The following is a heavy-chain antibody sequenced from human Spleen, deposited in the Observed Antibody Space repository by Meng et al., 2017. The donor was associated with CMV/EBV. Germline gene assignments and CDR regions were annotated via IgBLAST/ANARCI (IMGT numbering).Heavy chain of an antibody. CDR3: ARDPGSGYYGSGMDV. CDR1: GFTFSSFW. V-gene: IGHV3-74*01. J-gene: IGHJ6*02. CDR2: INSDGSTT. D-gene: IGHD3-3*01. Sequence: GGSLRLSCAASGFTFSSFWMHWVRQAPGKGLVWVSRINSDGSTTNYADSVKGRFTISRDSAKNTVYLQMNSLRAEDTAAYFCARDPGSGYYGSGMDVWGQGPTVTVSS.